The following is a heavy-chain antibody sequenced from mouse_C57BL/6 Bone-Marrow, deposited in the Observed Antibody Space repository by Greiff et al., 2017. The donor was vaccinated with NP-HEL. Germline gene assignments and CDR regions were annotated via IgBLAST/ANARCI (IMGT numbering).Heavy chain of an antibody. Sequence: DVQLVESGGGLVKPGGSLKLSCAASGFTFSSYAMSWVRQTPEKRLEWVATISDGGSYTYYPDNVKGRFTISRDNAKNNLYLQMSHLKSEDTAMYYCAREMGDYYGSSYGWFAYWGQGTLVTVSA. CDR2: ISDGGSYT. CDR1: GFTFSSYA. CDR3: AREMGDYYGSSYGWFAY. V-gene: IGHV5-4*01. D-gene: IGHD1-1*01. J-gene: IGHJ3*01.